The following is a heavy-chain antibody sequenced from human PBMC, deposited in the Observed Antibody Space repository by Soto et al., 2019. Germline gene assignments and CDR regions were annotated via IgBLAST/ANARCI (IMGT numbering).Heavy chain of an antibody. J-gene: IGHJ6*04. CDR2: TYYRSKWYN. CDR1: GGIVSSNSAA. CDR3: ASCPSSSWPYYYYYGMDV. D-gene: IGHD6-13*01. V-gene: IGHV6-1*01. Sequence: SQTLSLTCAISGGIVSSNSAAWNWIRQSPSRGLEWLGRTYYRSKWYNDYAVSVKSRITINPDTSKNQFSLQLNSVTPEDTAVYYCASCPSSSWPYYYYYGMDVWGKGTTVTVSS.